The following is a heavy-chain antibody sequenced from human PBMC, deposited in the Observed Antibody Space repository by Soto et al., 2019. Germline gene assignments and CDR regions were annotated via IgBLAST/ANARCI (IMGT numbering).Heavy chain of an antibody. V-gene: IGHV5-51*01. CDR1: GYSFTSYW. CDR2: IYPGDSDT. D-gene: IGHD6-13*01. Sequence: PGESLKISCQGSGYSFTSYWIGWVRQMPGKGLEWMGIIYPGDSDTRYSPSFQGQVTISADKSISTAYLQWSSLKASDTAMYYCARRGSSFSNWFDPWGQGTLVTVSS. CDR3: ARRGSSFSNWFDP. J-gene: IGHJ5*02.